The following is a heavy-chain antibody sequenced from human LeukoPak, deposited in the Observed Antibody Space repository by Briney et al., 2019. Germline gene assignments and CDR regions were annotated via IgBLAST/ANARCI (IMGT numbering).Heavy chain of an antibody. Sequence: SVKVSCKASGGTFSSYAISWVRQAPGQGLEWMGGIIPIFGTANYAQKFQGRVTITTDESTSTAYMELSSLRSEDTAVYYCARGGGSAYQLLGPWGQGTLVTVSS. CDR1: GGTFSSYA. D-gene: IGHD2-2*01. V-gene: IGHV1-69*05. CDR3: ARGGGSAYQLLGP. J-gene: IGHJ5*02. CDR2: IIPIFGTA.